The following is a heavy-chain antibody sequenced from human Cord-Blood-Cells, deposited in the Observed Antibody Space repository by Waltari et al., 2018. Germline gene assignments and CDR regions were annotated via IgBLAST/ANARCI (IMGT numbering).Heavy chain of an antibody. CDR3: ARYNDGDYWFDP. J-gene: IGHJ5*02. D-gene: IGHD4-17*01. V-gene: IGHV1-69*01. CDR2: SSPILGTA. CDR1: GGTFSSYA. Sequence: QVQLVQSGAEVKKPGSSVKVSCKASGGTFSSYAISWVRQAPGQGLEWMGGSSPILGTANYTQKFQVRVTSTADESTSTAYMELSSLRSEDTAMYYCARYNDGDYWFDPWGQGTLVTVSS.